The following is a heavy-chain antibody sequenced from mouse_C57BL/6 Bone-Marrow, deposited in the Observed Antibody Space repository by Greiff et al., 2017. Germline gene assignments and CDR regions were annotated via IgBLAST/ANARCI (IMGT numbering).Heavy chain of an antibody. CDR2: IYPGDGDT. D-gene: IGHD2-3*01. Sequence: VQLQQSGPELVKPGASVKISCKASGYAFSSSWMNWVKQRPGKGLEWIGRIYPGDGDTNYNGKFKGKDTLTADKSSSTAYMQLSSLTSEDSAVYFCANDGYYVRVWFAYWGQGTLVTVSA. J-gene: IGHJ3*01. V-gene: IGHV1-82*01. CDR3: ANDGYYVRVWFAY. CDR1: GYAFSSSW.